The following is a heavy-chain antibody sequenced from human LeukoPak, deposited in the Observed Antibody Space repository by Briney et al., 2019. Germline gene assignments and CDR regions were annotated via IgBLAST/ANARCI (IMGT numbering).Heavy chain of an antibody. CDR2: ISSSSSYI. CDR1: GFTFSGYG. D-gene: IGHD2-2*01. Sequence: GGSLRLSCAASGFTFSGYGMHWVRQAPGKGLEWVSSISSSSSYIYYADSVKGRFTISRDNSKNTLYLQMNSLRAEDTAVYYCASHCSSTSCYHAFDIWGQGTMVTVSS. CDR3: ASHCSSTSCYHAFDI. J-gene: IGHJ3*02. V-gene: IGHV3-21*01.